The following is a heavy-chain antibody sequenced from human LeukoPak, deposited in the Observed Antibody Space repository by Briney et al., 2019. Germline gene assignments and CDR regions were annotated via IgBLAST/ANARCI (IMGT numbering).Heavy chain of an antibody. CDR2: MSPNSGDT. J-gene: IGHJ4*02. CDR1: GYTFTSHD. D-gene: IGHD7-27*01. Sequence: ASVKVSCKASGYTFTSHDINWVRQATGQVLEWMGWMSPNSGDTGYAQKFQGRVTMTSDSSISTAYMELSSLRSEDTAIYYCVRTPPNWGFDYWGQGTLVTVSS. CDR3: VRTPPNWGFDY. V-gene: IGHV1-8*01.